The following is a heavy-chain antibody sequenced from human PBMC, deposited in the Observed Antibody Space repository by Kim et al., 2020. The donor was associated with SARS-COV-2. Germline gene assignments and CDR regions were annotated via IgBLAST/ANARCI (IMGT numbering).Heavy chain of an antibody. D-gene: IGHD2-2*02. CDR3: ARDPYCRSTSCYMYYYYV. Sequence: ASVKVSCKASGYTFTDYYMHWVRQAPGQGLEWMGWINPNSGGTNYAEKFQGRVTMTRDTSISTAYMELSRLRSDDTAVDYCARDPYCRSTSCYMYYYYV. CDR2: INPNSGGT. CDR1: GYTFTDYY. J-gene: IGHJ6*01. V-gene: IGHV1-2*02.